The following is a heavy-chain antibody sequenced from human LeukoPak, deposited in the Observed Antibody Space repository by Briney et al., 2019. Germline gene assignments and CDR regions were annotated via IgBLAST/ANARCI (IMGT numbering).Heavy chain of an antibody. J-gene: IGHJ4*02. V-gene: IGHV4-59*01. CDR1: GDSIINYY. Sequence: KPSETLSLTCSVSGDSIINYYWSWIGQSPEKGLEWIGYIYYTGTTKYNPSLESRVFMSVDTSKNQFSLRLTSVTVADTAVYYCAKEPSVWGQGILVTVSS. CDR3: AKEPSV. CDR2: IYYTGTT.